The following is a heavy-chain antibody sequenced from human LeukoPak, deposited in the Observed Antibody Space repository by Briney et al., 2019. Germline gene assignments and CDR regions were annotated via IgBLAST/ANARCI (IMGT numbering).Heavy chain of an antibody. J-gene: IGHJ4*02. CDR3: ARMSSSWYGGYFDY. CDR2: IYTSGST. Sequence: PSETLSLTCTVSGVSISSYYWSWLRQPAGKGLEWVGRIYTSGSTNYNPSLKSRVTMSVDTSKNQFSLKLSSVTAADTAVYYCARMSSSWYGGYFDYWGQGTLVTVSS. CDR1: GVSISSYY. V-gene: IGHV4-4*07. D-gene: IGHD6-13*01.